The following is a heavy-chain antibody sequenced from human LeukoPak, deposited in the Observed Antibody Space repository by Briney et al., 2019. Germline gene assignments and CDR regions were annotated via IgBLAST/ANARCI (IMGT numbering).Heavy chain of an antibody. D-gene: IGHD6-13*01. J-gene: IGHJ4*02. CDR1: GGSLWSFY. Sequence: KSSETLSLTCTVSGGSLWSFYWSWVRQPAGKGLEWIGRLYNNGSTNYNPSLKSRVTISVDTSKNQFSLKLSSVTAADTAVYYCARGGDSSWGSFDYWGQGTLVTVSS. CDR3: ARGGDSSWGSFDY. V-gene: IGHV4-4*07. CDR2: LYNNGST.